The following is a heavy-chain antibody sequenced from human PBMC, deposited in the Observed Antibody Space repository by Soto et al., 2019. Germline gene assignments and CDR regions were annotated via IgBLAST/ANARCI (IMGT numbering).Heavy chain of an antibody. V-gene: IGHV3-30-3*01. Sequence: QVQLVESGGGGVQPGRSLRLSCAASGFTFSSYAMHWVRQAPGKGLEWVAVISYDGSNKNYADSVKGRFTISRDNSKNTLYLKMNSLRAEYTAVYYCARGGDFWRGIDYWGQGTLVTVSS. D-gene: IGHD3-3*01. CDR3: ARGGDFWRGIDY. J-gene: IGHJ4*02. CDR1: GFTFSSYA. CDR2: ISYDGSNK.